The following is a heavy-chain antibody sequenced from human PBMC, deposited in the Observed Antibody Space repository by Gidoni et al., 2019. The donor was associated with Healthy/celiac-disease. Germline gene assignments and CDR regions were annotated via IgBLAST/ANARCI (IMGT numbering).Heavy chain of an antibody. Sequence: QVQLQESGPGLVKPSQTLSLTCTVSGGSLSSGGYYWSWIRQHPGKGLEWIGYIYYSGSTYYNPSLKSRVTISVDTSKNQFSLKLSSVTAADTAVYYCVRYSYGWWFDPWGQGTLVTVSS. CDR1: GGSLSSGGYY. CDR2: IYYSGST. V-gene: IGHV4-31*03. J-gene: IGHJ5*02. CDR3: VRYSYGWWFDP. D-gene: IGHD5-18*01.